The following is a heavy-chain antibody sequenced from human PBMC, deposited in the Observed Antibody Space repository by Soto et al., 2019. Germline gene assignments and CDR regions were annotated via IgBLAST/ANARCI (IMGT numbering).Heavy chain of an antibody. CDR2: ISTTSTYT. D-gene: IGHD6-6*01. V-gene: IGHV3-11*06. CDR1: GFTFSDYY. J-gene: IGHJ6*02. Sequence: SGGSLRLSCAASGFTFSDYYMTWIRQAPGKGLEWVSYISTTSTYTHYADSVKGRFTISRDNAKNSLYLQMNSLRAEDTAVYYCARGPIAARPTYYYYGMDVWGQGTTVTVSS. CDR3: ARGPIAARPTYYYYGMDV.